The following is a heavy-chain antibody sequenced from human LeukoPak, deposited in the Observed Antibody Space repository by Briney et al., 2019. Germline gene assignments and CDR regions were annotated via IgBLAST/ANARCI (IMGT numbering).Heavy chain of an antibody. J-gene: IGHJ4*02. CDR3: ARGGPGKFDY. CDR1: GFTFSNYE. CDR2: ISSSGRTI. D-gene: IGHD3-10*01. V-gene: IGHV3-48*03. Sequence: PGGSLRLSCAASGFTFSNYEMNWVRQAPGKGLEWVSYISSSGRTIYYADSVKGRFTISRGSDKNSLYLQMNSLRAEDTAVYYCARGGPGKFDYWGQGTLVTVSS.